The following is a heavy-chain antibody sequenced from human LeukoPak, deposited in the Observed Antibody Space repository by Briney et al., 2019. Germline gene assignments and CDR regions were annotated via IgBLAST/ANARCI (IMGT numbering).Heavy chain of an antibody. CDR2: IYYTGST. J-gene: IGHJ4*02. D-gene: IGHD5-18*01. Sequence: KASETLSLTCTVSGGSIRSSSYYWGWIRQPPGKGLEWIGNIYYTGSTYYNPSLKSRVIISEDTSKNQFSLRLSSVTAADTAFYYCARDKKRGYSYGLSQPPHFDYWGQGTLVTVSS. V-gene: IGHV4-39*07. CDR1: GGSIRSSSYY. CDR3: ARDKKRGYSYGLSQPPHFDY.